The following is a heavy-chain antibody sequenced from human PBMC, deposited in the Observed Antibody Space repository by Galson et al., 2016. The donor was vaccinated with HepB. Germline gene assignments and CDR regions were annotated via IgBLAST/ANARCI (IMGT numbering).Heavy chain of an antibody. J-gene: IGHJ3*02. V-gene: IGHV3-23*01. Sequence: SLRLSCAASGFTVSTYAMSWVRQAPGKGLEWVSSTSGTGATTYYADSVKGRFTISRDNLRNTLYLQLDILRAEDTALYYCTRDGYNHIAFDIWGRGTMVTVSS. CDR2: TSGTGATT. D-gene: IGHD5-24*01. CDR3: TRDGYNHIAFDI. CDR1: GFTVSTYA.